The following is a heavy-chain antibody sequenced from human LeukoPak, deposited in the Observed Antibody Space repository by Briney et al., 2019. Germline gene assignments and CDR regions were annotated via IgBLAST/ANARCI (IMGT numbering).Heavy chain of an antibody. CDR3: AKPGTMVRGVIIPERDYYYYMDV. D-gene: IGHD3-10*01. Sequence: SGGSLRLSCAASGFTFSSYGMHWVRQAPGKGLEWVAFIRYDGSNKYYADSVKGRFTISRDNSKNTLYLQMNSLRAEDTAVYYCAKPGTMVRGVIIPERDYYYYMDVWGKGTTVTISS. CDR2: IRYDGSNK. CDR1: GFTFSSYG. V-gene: IGHV3-30*02. J-gene: IGHJ6*03.